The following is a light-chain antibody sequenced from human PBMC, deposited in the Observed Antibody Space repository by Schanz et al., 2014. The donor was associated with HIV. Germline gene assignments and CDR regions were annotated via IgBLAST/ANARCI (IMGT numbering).Light chain of an antibody. J-gene: IGKJ1*01. CDR2: KAS. V-gene: IGKV1-5*03. CDR1: QTIGRL. Sequence: DIQMTQSPSTVSTSVGDRVTITCRASQTIGRLLAWYQQKPGRAPKLLIYKASTLDSGVPSRFSGSGSGTEFTLTISSLQPDDFATYYCHQYDDYPWTFGQGTKVEIK. CDR3: HQYDDYPWT.